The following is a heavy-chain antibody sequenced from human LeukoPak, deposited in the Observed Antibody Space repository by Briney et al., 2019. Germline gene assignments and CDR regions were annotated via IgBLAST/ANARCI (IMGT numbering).Heavy chain of an antibody. V-gene: IGHV4-4*07. CDR3: ARVGVTDAFDI. J-gene: IGHJ3*02. CDR2: INTSRNT. D-gene: IGHD3-10*01. CDR1: GGSISSYY. Sequence: SETLSLTCTLSGGSISSYYWSWIPQPARKGLEWIGRINTSRNTNYNPSLKSRVTMSVDTSKNQFALTLGSATASDTALYHLARVGVTDAFDIWGQGTMVSVSS.